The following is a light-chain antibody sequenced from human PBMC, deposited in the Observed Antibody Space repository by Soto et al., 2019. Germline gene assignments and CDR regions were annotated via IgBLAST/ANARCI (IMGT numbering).Light chain of an antibody. CDR1: TIGSKR. CDR2: YDS. V-gene: IGLV3-21*04. J-gene: IGLJ1*01. Sequence: SYELTQSPSVSVAPEKTATITCGGSTIGSKRVHWYRQKPGQAPVLLISYDSDRPSGIPERFSGSNSGNTATLTINRVEAGDEADYYCQVWDIMTDNYVFGSGAKLTVL. CDR3: QVWDIMTDNYV.